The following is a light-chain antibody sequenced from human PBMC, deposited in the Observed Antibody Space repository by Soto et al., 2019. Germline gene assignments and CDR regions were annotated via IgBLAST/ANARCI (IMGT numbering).Light chain of an antibody. CDR3: CSYAGRYPYG. CDR2: DVS. V-gene: IGLV2-11*01. CDR1: SSDVGGYTY. Sequence: QSALTQPRSVSGSPGQSVSLSCTGTSSDVGGYTYVSWYQQHPGKAPKVMIYDVSKRPSGVPDRFSGSESGNTASLTIYGIESEDEADYSCCSYAGRYPYGLGSGTKVTVL. J-gene: IGLJ1*01.